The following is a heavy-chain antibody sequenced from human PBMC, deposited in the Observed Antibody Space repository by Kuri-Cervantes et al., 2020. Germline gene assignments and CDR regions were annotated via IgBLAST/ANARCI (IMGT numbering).Heavy chain of an antibody. CDR3: ARESPPLIHSSGWYEGGFDP. Sequence: ASVKVSCKASGYTFTAYSLHWVRQAPGQGLEWMGWINPKTGGTNYAQKFQGRVTMTRDTSISTAYMELRSLRSDDTAVYYCARESPPLIHSSGWYEGGFDPWGQGTLVTVSS. J-gene: IGHJ5*02. D-gene: IGHD6-19*01. CDR2: INPKTGGT. CDR1: GYTFTAYS. V-gene: IGHV1-2*02.